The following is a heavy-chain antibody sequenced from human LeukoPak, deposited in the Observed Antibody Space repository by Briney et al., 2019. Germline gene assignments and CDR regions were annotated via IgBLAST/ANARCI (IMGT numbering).Heavy chain of an antibody. CDR1: GFTFSSYG. J-gene: IGHJ3*02. CDR3: ARNCGGGSCDAFDI. Sequence: GRSLRLSCAASGFTFSSYGMHWVRQAPGKGLEWVAVIWYDGSNKYYADSVKGRFTISRDNSKNTLYLQMNSLRAEDTAVYYCARNCGGGSCDAFDIWGQGTMVTVSS. V-gene: IGHV3-33*01. D-gene: IGHD2-15*01. CDR2: IWYDGSNK.